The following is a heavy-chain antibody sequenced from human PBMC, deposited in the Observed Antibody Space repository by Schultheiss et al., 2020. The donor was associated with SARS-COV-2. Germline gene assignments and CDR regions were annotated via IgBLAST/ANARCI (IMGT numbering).Heavy chain of an antibody. V-gene: IGHV3-30*01. CDR2: ISYDGSNK. J-gene: IGHJ3*02. CDR3: ARGDSSGSYFGVLFPRYAFDI. CDR1: GFTFSSYA. D-gene: IGHD1-26*01. Sequence: GGSLRLSCAASGFTFSSYAMHWVRQAPGKGLEWVAVISYDGSNKYYADSVKGRFTISRDNSKNTLYLQMNSLRAEDTAVYYCARGDSSGSYFGVLFPRYAFDIWGQGTMVTVSS.